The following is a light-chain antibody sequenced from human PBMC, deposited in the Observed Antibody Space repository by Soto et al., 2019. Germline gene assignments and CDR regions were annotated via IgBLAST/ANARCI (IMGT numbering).Light chain of an antibody. CDR3: TSFSSSTSLYV. CDR1: TSFVGTYNF. J-gene: IGLJ1*01. CDR2: QVT. Sequence: QSVLTQPASVSGSAGQSITISCTGTTSFVGTYNFVSWYQQHPGKAPKLMIYQVTIRPSGISNRFSGSKSGNTASLTISGLQAEDEADYYCTSFSSSTSLYVFGTGTKVTVL. V-gene: IGLV2-14*01.